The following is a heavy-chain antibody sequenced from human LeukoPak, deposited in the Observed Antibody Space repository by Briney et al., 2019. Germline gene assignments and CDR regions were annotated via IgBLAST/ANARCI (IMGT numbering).Heavy chain of an antibody. CDR3: ARGGRDCSSTSCYTAGDYGMDV. CDR2: IYYSGST. D-gene: IGHD2-2*02. V-gene: IGHV4-61*01. CDR1: GGSVSSGSYY. J-gene: IGHJ6*02. Sequence: PSETLSLTCTVSGGSVSSGSYYWSWIRQPPGKGLEWIGYIYYSGSTNYNPSLKSRVTISVDTSKNQFSLKLSSVTAADTAVYYCARGGRDCSSTSCYTAGDYGMDVWGQGTTVTVSS.